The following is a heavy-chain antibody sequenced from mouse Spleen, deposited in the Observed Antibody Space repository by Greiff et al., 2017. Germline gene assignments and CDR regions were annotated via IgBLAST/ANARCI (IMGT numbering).Heavy chain of an antibody. D-gene: IGHD1-1*01. CDR3: ARRGDYYGSRDYYAMDY. J-gene: IGHJ4*01. V-gene: IGHV1-52*01. CDR1: GYTFTSYW. Sequence: VQLQQPGAELVRPGSSVKLSCKASGYTFTSYWMHWVKQRPIQGLEWIGNIDPSDSETHYNQKFKDKATLTVDKSSSTAYMQLSSLTSEDSAVYYCARRGDYYGSRDYYAMDYWGQGTSVTVSS. CDR2: IDPSDSET.